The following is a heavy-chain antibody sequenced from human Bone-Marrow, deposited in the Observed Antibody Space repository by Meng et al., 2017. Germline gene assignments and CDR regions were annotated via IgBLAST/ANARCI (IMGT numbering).Heavy chain of an antibody. CDR1: GGSISASSFY. J-gene: IGHJ4*02. CDR2: LHDSGST. D-gene: IGHD6-13*01. CDR3: AREWGTLATAADDY. Sequence: LHAQESGPGLVTPSETLSLTCNVSGGSISASSFYWGWIRQAPGKGLEWIGTLHDSGSTYYNPSLKSRVTISADTSNSQFSLKLSSVTAADTAVYYCAREWGTLATAADDYWGQGTLVTVSS. V-gene: IGHV4-39*07.